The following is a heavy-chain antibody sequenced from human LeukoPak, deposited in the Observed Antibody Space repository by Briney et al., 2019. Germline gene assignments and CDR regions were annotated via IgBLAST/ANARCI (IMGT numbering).Heavy chain of an antibody. D-gene: IGHD4-23*01. CDR1: GFTFSSYS. Sequence: PGGSLRLSCAASGFTFSSYSMNWVRQAPGKGLEWVSSISSSSSYIYYADSVKGRFTISRDNAKNSLYLQMNSLRAEDTALYYCARDLYGGNSFDYWGQGTLVTVSS. CDR2: ISSSSSYI. CDR3: ARDLYGGNSFDY. V-gene: IGHV3-21*01. J-gene: IGHJ4*02.